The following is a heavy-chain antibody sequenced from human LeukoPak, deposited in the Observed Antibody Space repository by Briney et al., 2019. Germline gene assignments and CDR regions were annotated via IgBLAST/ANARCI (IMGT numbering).Heavy chain of an antibody. V-gene: IGHV3-48*01. CDR1: GFTFSSYS. Sequence: PGGSLRLSCAASGFTFSSYSMNWVRQAPGKGLEWISYISSSSSTIYYADSVKGRFTISRDNAKNSLYLQMNSLRAEDTAVYYCARDGGGLYSSSAVWGQGTLVTVSS. J-gene: IGHJ4*02. D-gene: IGHD6-13*01. CDR3: ARDGGGLYSSSAV. CDR2: ISSSSSTI.